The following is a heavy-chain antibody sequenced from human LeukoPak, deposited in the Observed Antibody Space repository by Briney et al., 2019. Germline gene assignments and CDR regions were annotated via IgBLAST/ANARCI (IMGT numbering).Heavy chain of an antibody. CDR1: GFTFSTYG. V-gene: IGHV3-30*02. J-gene: IGHJ4*02. CDR2: IRYDGSDK. D-gene: IGHD1-26*01. Sequence: GGALRLSCAASGFTFSTYGMHGVRQAPGKGLEWVAFIRYDGSDKYYADSVKGRFTISRDNAKNSLYLQMNSLRAEDTAVYYCTLGSYYFDYWGQGTLVIVSS. CDR3: TLGSYYFDY.